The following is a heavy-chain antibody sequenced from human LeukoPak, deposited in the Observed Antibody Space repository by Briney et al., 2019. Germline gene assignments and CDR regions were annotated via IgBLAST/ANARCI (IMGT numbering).Heavy chain of an antibody. CDR1: GYTFTGYY. J-gene: IGHJ4*02. CDR2: INPSSGGT. CDR3: ARGRRNVDY. V-gene: IGHV1-2*06. Sequence: ASVTVSCTASGYTFTGYYMHWVRQAPGQGLEWMGRINPSSGGTNYAQKFQGRVTMTRDTSISTAYMELSRLRSDDTAVYYCARGRRNVDYWGQGTLVTVSS.